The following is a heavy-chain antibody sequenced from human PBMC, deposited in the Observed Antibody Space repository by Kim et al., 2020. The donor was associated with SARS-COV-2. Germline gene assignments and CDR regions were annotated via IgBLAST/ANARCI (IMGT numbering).Heavy chain of an antibody. J-gene: IGHJ5*02. CDR1: GGSFSGYY. D-gene: IGHD3-3*01. CDR2: INHSGST. V-gene: IGHV4-34*01. CDR3: ASWRKKYYDFWNRFDP. Sequence: SETLSLTCAVYGGSFSGYYWSWIRQPPGKGLEWIGEINHSGSTNYNPSLKSRVTISVDTSKNQFSLKLSSVTAADTAVYYCASWRKKYYDFWNRFDPWGQGTLVTVSS.